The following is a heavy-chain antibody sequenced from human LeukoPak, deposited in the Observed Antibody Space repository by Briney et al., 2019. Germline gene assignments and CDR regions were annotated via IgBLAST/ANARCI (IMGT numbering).Heavy chain of an antibody. D-gene: IGHD5/OR15-5a*01. Sequence: PSETLSLTCAVSGGSISSSNWWSWVRQPPGKGLEWIGEINHSGSTNYNPSLKSRVTISVDTSKNQFSLKLSSVTVADTAVYYCARGDVYDCWGQGTLVTVSS. J-gene: IGHJ4*02. CDR1: GGSISSSNW. CDR2: INHSGST. CDR3: ARGDVYDC. V-gene: IGHV4-4*02.